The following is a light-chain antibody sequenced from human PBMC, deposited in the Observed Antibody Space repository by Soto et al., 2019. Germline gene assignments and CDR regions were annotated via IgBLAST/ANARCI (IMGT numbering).Light chain of an antibody. CDR2: DAS. V-gene: IGKV1-33*01. CDR3: QQYDNSPIT. Sequence: DIPMTQSPSSLSASVGDRVTITCQASQDISNYLNWYQQKPGKAPKLLIYDASNLETGVPSRFSGSGSGTDFTFTISSLQPEDIATYYCQQYDNSPITFGQGTRLEIK. J-gene: IGKJ5*01. CDR1: QDISNY.